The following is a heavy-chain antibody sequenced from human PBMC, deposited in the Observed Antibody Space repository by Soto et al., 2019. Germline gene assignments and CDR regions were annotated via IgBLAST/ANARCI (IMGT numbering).Heavy chain of an antibody. CDR2: INHSGST. Sequence: SETLSLTCAVYGGSFSGYYWSWIRQPPGKGLEWIGEINHSGSTNYNPSLKSRVTISVDTSKNQFSLKLSSVTAADTAVYYCARVPVRDGWLFRRGYMDVWGKGTTVTVSS. J-gene: IGHJ6*03. CDR1: GGSFSGYY. CDR3: ARVPVRDGWLFRRGYMDV. D-gene: IGHD3-9*01. V-gene: IGHV4-34*01.